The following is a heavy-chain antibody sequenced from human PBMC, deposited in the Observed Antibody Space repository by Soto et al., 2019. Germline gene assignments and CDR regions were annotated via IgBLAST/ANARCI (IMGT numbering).Heavy chain of an antibody. J-gene: IGHJ4*02. CDR3: ARGPALYDSSGYYLDY. D-gene: IGHD3-22*01. CDR2: IGTAGDT. CDR1: GFTFSSYD. V-gene: IGHV3-13*01. Sequence: EVQLVESGGGLVQPGGSLRLSCAASGFTFSSYDMHWVRQATGKGLEWVSAIGTAGDTYYPGSVKGRFTISRENAKNSLYRQMNSLKAEDTAVYYCARGPALYDSSGYYLDYWGQGTLVTVSS.